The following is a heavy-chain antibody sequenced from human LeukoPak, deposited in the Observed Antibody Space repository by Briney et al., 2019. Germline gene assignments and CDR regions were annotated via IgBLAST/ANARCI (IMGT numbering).Heavy chain of an antibody. CDR3: AKDLEKFDTSGFPAY. CDR1: GFAFNNYG. J-gene: IGHJ4*02. D-gene: IGHD3-22*01. CDR2: IWYDGTTK. V-gene: IGHV3-33*06. Sequence: QTGRSLRLSCAASGFAFNNYGVHWVRQTPGKGLEWLALIWYDGTTKYYADSVKGRFTISRDNPDSTLFLQMSSLRAEDTAVYYCAKDLEKFDTSGFPAYWGQGTLVTVSS.